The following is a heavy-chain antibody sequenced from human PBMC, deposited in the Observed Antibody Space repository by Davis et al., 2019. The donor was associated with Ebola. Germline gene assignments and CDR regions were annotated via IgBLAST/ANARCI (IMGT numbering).Heavy chain of an antibody. V-gene: IGHV3-23*01. CDR3: AKEWGSAAVSWYTIDH. D-gene: IGHD6-13*01. J-gene: IGHJ4*02. CDR2: SGSGGLT. Sequence: GGSLRLSCEASGFSFSDSGMSWVRQAPGRGLEWVSASGSGGLTFYADSVRGRFTISRDKSKNTLYLQMNNLRAGDTAVYYCAKEWGSAAVSWYTIDHWGRGSLVTVSS. CDR1: GFSFSDSG.